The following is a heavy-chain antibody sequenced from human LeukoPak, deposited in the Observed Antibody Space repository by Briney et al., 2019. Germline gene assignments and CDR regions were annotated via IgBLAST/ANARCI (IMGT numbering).Heavy chain of an antibody. V-gene: IGHV1-24*01. J-gene: IGHJ5*02. D-gene: IGHD6-19*01. Sequence: ASVKVSCKVSGYTLTELSMHWVRQAPGKGLEWMGGFDPEDGETIYAQKFQGRVTMTEDTSTDTAYMELSSLRSEDTAVYYCATAVAAVAGYMGGWFDPWGQGTLVTVFS. CDR2: FDPEDGET. CDR3: ATAVAAVAGYMGGWFDP. CDR1: GYTLTELS.